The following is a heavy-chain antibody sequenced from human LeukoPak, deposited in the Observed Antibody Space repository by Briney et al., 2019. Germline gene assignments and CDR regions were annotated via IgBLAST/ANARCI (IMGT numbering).Heavy chain of an antibody. J-gene: IGHJ5*02. CDR2: INPNSGGT. CDR1: GYTFTGYY. V-gene: IGHV1-2*04. CDR3: ARAMVRGVNWFDP. Sequence: ASVKVSCKASGYTFTGYYMHWVRQAPGQGLEWMGWINPNSGGTNYAQKFQGWVTMTRDMSISTAYMELSRLRSDDTAVYYCARAMVRGVNWFDPWGQGTLVTVSS. D-gene: IGHD3-10*01.